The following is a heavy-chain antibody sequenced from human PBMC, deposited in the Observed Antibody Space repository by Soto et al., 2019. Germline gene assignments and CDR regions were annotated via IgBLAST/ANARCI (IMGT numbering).Heavy chain of an antibody. Sequence: GGSLRLSCAASGFTFSSYAMSWVRQAPGKGLEWVSAISGSGGSTYYADSVKGRFTISRDNSKNTLYLQMNSLRAEDTAVYYCAEDWGPGIAVALGSWFDPWGQGTLVTVSS. V-gene: IGHV3-23*01. CDR2: ISGSGGST. J-gene: IGHJ5*02. D-gene: IGHD6-19*01. CDR1: GFTFSSYA. CDR3: AEDWGPGIAVALGSWFDP.